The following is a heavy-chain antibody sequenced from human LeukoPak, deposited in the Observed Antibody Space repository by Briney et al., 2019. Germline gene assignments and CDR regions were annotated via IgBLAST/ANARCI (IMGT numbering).Heavy chain of an antibody. J-gene: IGHJ5*02. D-gene: IGHD2-8*01. CDR2: IYYSGST. CDR3: AREPQYCTNGVCYSVGP. Sequence: SETLSLTCTVSGGSISSYYWSWIRQPPGKGLEWIGYIYYSGSTNYNPSLKSQVTISVDTSKNQFSLKLSSVTAADTAVYYCAREPQYCTNGVCYSVGPWGQGTLVTVSS. V-gene: IGHV4-59*01. CDR1: GGSISSYY.